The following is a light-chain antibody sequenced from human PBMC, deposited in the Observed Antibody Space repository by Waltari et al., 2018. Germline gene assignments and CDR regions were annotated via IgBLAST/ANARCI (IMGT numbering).Light chain of an antibody. CDR1: RVGDKY. CDR2: EDD. J-gene: IGLJ2*01. V-gene: IGLV3-1*01. CDR3: QAWVGNTVV. Sequence: SYELTQPPSMSVSPGHTATIPRTGARVGDKYACWYQQRPGQAPILLIYEDDKRPSGTPDRFSASNSGNTATLTIYGTQAVDEADYYCQAWVGNTVVFGGGTKLTVL.